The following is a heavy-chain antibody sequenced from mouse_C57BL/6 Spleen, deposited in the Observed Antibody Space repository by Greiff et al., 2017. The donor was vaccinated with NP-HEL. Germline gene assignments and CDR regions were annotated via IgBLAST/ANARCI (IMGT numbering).Heavy chain of an antibody. D-gene: IGHD2-12*01. V-gene: IGHV5-6*01. CDR2: LSSGGSYT. J-gene: IGHJ3*01. CDR3: ASGGDERPPFAY. Sequence: EVHLVESGGDLVKPGGSLKLSCAASGFTFSSYGMSWVRQTPDKRLEWVATLSSGGSYTYYPDSVKGRFTLSRDNAKNTLYLQMSSLKSEDAAMYDWASGGDERPPFAYWGQGTLVTVSA. CDR1: GFTFSSYG.